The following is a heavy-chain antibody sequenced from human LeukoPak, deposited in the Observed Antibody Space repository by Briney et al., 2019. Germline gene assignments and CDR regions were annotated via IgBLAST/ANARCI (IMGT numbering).Heavy chain of an antibody. V-gene: IGHV1-2*06. Sequence: ASVTVSCKGSGYTFTGYNMHWVRQAPGQGLEWMGRINPNSGGTNYAQKFKGRVTMTRDTSISTAYMELSRLRSDDTAVYYCARGADSSGWFDFDYWGQGTLVTVSS. CDR2: INPNSGGT. J-gene: IGHJ4*02. D-gene: IGHD6-19*01. CDR1: GYTFTGYN. CDR3: ARGADSSGWFDFDY.